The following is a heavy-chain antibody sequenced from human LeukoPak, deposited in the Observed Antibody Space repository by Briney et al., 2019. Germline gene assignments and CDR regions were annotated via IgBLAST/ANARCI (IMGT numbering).Heavy chain of an antibody. CDR1: GGSISSYY. CDR2: IYYSGST. D-gene: IGHD3-10*01. V-gene: IGHV4-59*01. CDR3: ARSYGSGSYFPSDY. Sequence: SETLSLTCTVSGGSISSYYWSWIWQPPGKGLEWIGYIYYSGSTNYNPSLKSRVTISVDTSKNQFSLKLSSVTAADTAVYYCARSYGSGSYFPSDYWGQGTLVTVSS. J-gene: IGHJ4*02.